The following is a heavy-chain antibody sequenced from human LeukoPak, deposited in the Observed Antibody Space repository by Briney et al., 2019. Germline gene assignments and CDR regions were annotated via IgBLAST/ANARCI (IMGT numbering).Heavy chain of an antibody. J-gene: IGHJ3*02. CDR3: ARKNGGNDAFDI. Sequence: SETLSLTCTVSGGSISSSSYYWGWIRQPPGKGLEWIGRIYTSGSTNYNPSLKSRVTISVDASKNQFSLKLSSVTAADTAVYYCARKNGGNDAFDIWGQGTMVTVSS. CDR2: IYTSGST. D-gene: IGHD4-23*01. V-gene: IGHV4-61*02. CDR1: GGSISSSSYY.